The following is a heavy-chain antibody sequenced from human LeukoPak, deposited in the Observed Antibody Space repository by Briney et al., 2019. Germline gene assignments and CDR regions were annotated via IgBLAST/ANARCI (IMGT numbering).Heavy chain of an antibody. J-gene: IGHJ6*02. V-gene: IGHV1-24*01. CDR1: GYTLTELS. CDR2: FDPEDGET. CDR3: ATAPPHHYYYYGMDV. Sequence: VASVKVSCKVSGYTLTELSMHWVRQAPGKGLEWMGGFDPEDGETIYAQKFQGRVTMTEDTPTDTAYMELSSLRSEDTAVYYCATAPPHHYYYYGMDVWGQGTTVTVSS.